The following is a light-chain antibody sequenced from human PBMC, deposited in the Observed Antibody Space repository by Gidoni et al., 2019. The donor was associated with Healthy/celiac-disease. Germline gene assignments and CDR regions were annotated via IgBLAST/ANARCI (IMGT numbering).Light chain of an antibody. CDR2: AAS. Sequence: DLQMTQTPSSLSASVGDRGTITCPASQSISRYLTWYHQKPGKAPKLLIYAASSLHSGVPSRFRGSVSGTDFTLTISSLQPEDFATYYCQQSYSTPRTFGQGTKVEIK. V-gene: IGKV1-39*01. CDR3: QQSYSTPRT. J-gene: IGKJ1*01. CDR1: QSISRY.